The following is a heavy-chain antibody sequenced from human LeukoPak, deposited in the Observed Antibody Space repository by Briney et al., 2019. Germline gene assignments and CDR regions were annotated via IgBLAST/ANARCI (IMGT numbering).Heavy chain of an antibody. J-gene: IGHJ5*02. V-gene: IGHV1-69*05. CDR2: IIPIFGTA. CDR3: AAVQGWSNWFDP. CDR1: GGTFSSYA. Sequence: SVKVSCKASGGTFSSYAISWVRQAPGRGLEWMGGIIPIFGTANYAQKFQGRVTITTDESTSTAYMELSSLRSEDTAVYYCAAVQGWSNWFDPWGQGTLVTVSS. D-gene: IGHD6-19*01.